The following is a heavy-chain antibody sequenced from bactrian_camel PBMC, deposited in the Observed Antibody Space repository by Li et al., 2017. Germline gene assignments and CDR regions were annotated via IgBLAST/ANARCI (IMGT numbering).Heavy chain of an antibody. D-gene: IGHD4*01. Sequence: VQLVESGGGSARPGDSLTLSCELSGYPFGNALMGWFRQAPGKEREGVASIWIGGDIKFYAEVVKGRFTFSQDSSKNSVYLQMNSLKTEDTAVYYCATGNIGTMTNDDNYWGQGTQVTVS. CDR3: ATGNIGTMTNDDNY. V-gene: IGHV3S40*01. J-gene: IGHJ4*01. CDR2: IWIGGDIK. CDR1: GYPFGNAL.